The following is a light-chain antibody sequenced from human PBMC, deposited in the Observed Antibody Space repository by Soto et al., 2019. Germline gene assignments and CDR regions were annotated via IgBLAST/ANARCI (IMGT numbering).Light chain of an antibody. CDR2: YDT. CDR1: SIGSKS. CDR3: QVWDSTSDHVV. Sequence: SYELTQPPSVSVAPGQTARITCGENSIGSKSVHWYQQKPGQAPVLIIYYDTDRPSGLPERISGSNSGNTATLTISRVEAGDEADYYCQVWDSTSDHVVFGGGTKVTVL. J-gene: IGLJ2*01. V-gene: IGLV3-21*02.